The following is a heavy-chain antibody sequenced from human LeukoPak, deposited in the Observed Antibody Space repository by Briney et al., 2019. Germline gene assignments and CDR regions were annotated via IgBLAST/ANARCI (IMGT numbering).Heavy chain of an antibody. CDR3: AKWAVTDYYGLDV. J-gene: IGHJ6*02. V-gene: IGHV4-34*01. CDR1: GGSFSGYY. Sequence: SETLSLTCAVYGGSFSGYYWSWIRQPPGKGLEWIGEINHSGSTNYNPSLKSRVTISVDTSKNQFSLKLSSVTAADTAVYYCAKWAVTDYYGLDVWGQGTTVTVSS. D-gene: IGHD4-17*01. CDR2: INHSGST.